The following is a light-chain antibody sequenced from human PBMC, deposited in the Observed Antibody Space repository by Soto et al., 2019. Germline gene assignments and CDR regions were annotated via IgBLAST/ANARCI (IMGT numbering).Light chain of an antibody. V-gene: IGKV3-20*01. J-gene: IGKJ1*01. CDR3: QQHCTSPQT. Sequence: EIVLTQSPDTLSLSPGERATVSCRASQNTRSNYLAWYQQKPGQPPRLLIYGISTRATGIPDRFSGSGSGTDFTLTINRPEPEDFAVYYCQQHCTSPQTFGQGTRVEIK. CDR1: QNTRSNY. CDR2: GIS.